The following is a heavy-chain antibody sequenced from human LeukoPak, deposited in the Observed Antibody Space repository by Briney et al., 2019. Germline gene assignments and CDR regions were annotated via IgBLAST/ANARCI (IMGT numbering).Heavy chain of an antibody. CDR2: IIPIFGTQ. D-gene: IGHD3-22*01. J-gene: IGHJ4*02. CDR1: GGTFSSYA. Sequence: VKSYCMASGGTFSSYAISLVRQAPGQGLEWMGGIIPIFGTQNYAQKLRHRVTITADESTSPAYMELSSLRSEDTAAYYCARGPYDISGYCWGQGTL. V-gene: IGHV1-69*13. CDR3: ARGPYDISGYC.